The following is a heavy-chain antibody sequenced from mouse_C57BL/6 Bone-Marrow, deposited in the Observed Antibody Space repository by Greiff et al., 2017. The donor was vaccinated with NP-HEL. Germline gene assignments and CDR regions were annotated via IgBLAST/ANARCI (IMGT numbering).Heavy chain of an antibody. J-gene: IGHJ1*03. CDR2: ISDGGSYT. CDR1: GFTFSSYA. CDR3: ARSYYYGSSPYWYFDV. Sequence: EVQVVESGGGLVKPGGSLKLSCAASGFTFSSYAMSWVRQTPEKRLEWVATISDGGSYTYYPDNVKGRFTISRDNAKNNLYLQMSHLKSEDTAMYYCARSYYYGSSPYWYFDVWGTGTTVTVSS. D-gene: IGHD1-1*01. V-gene: IGHV5-4*01.